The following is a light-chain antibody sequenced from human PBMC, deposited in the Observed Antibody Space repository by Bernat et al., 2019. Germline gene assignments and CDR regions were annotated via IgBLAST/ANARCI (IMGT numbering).Light chain of an antibody. CDR3: AAWDDSQSGRYV. CDR2: RSN. Sequence: QSVLTQPPSASGTPRQRVTISCSGSSSNIGSNYVYWYQQLPGTAPKLLIYRSNQRPSGVPDRFSGSKSGTSASLAISGLRSEDEADYYCAAWDDSQSGRYVFGTGTKVTVL. V-gene: IGLV1-47*01. CDR1: SSNIGSNY. J-gene: IGLJ1*01.